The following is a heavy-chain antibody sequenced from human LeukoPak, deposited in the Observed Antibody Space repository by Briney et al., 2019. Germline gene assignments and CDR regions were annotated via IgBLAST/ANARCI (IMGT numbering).Heavy chain of an antibody. D-gene: IGHD3-10*01. V-gene: IGHV3-21*04. J-gene: IGHJ3*02. CDR2: ISSSSSYI. CDR1: GFTFSSYS. Sequence: KTGGSLRLSCAASGFTFSSYSMNWVRQAPGKGLEWVSSISSSSSYIYYADSVKGRFTISRDNAKNSLYLQMNSLRAEDTAVYYCAKDRTYYYGSGRGTAFDIWGQGTMVTVSS. CDR3: AKDRTYYYGSGRGTAFDI.